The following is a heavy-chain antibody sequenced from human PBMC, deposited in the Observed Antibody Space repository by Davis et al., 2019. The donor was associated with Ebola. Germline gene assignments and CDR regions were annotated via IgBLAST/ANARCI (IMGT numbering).Heavy chain of an antibody. J-gene: IGHJ6*03. CDR3: AKDPSFYYYYMDV. D-gene: IGHD2-2*01. Sequence: GESLKISCAASGFTFSSYGMHWVRQAPGKGLEWVAFIRYDGSNKYYADSVKGRFTISRDNYKNTLYLQMNSLRAEDTAVYYCAKDPSFYYYYMDVWGKGTTVTVSS. V-gene: IGHV3-30*02. CDR1: GFTFSSYG. CDR2: IRYDGSNK.